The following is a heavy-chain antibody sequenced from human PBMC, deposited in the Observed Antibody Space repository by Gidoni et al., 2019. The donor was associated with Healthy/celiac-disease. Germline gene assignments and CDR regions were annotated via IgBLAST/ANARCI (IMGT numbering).Heavy chain of an antibody. D-gene: IGHD4-17*01. CDR2: FHPSGST. CDR1: DDSISSYY. Sequence: QVQLQESGPGLVRPSETLSLTCTVPDDSISSYYWSWIRQPAGKGLEWIGRFHPSGSTNYNPSLKSRVTMSVDTSKNQFSLKLSSMTAADTAVYYCARHYGVGIDLWGQGTLVTVSS. V-gene: IGHV4-4*07. CDR3: ARHYGVGIDL. J-gene: IGHJ5*02.